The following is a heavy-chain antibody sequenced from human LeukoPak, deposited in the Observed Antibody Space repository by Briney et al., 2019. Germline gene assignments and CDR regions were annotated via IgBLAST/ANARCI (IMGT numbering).Heavy chain of an antibody. D-gene: IGHD6-25*01. CDR1: GGSISSGGYS. CDR3: ARSSGTGTFSY. V-gene: IGHV4-39*02. CDR2: VYYGRSP. Sequence: SETLSLTCAVSGGSISSGGYSWAWIRQPPGKGLEWIGSVYYGRSPYYNPSLESRATISVDTSKNHFSLKMSSVTAADTAVYYCARSSGTGTFSYWGQGTLVTVSS. J-gene: IGHJ4*02.